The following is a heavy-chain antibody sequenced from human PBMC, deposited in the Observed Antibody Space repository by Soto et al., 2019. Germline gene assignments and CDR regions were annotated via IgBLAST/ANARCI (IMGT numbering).Heavy chain of an antibody. D-gene: IGHD3-10*01. CDR3: AKGRGGSGSLTPRVDF. CDR2: ITGSGAVT. Sequence: EVQFLESGGGVVRPGGSLRLSCVASGLSFASYAMTWVRQSSGKGLEWVACITGSGAVTSYTDSVRGRFIISRDNSKNTLYLQMSSLRAEDTALYYCAKGRGGSGSLTPRVDFWGQGTLVTVSS. J-gene: IGHJ4*02. V-gene: IGHV3-23*01. CDR1: GLSFASYA.